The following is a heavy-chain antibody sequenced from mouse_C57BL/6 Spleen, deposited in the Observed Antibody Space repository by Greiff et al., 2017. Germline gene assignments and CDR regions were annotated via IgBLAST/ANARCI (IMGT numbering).Heavy chain of an antibody. CDR2: ISSGGSYT. CDR3: ASDYYFDY. J-gene: IGHJ2*01. D-gene: IGHD2-13*01. CDR1: GFTFSSYG. Sequence: EVQGVESGGDLVKPGGSLKLSCAASGFTFSSYGMSWVRQTPDKRLEWVATISSGGSYTYYPDSVKGRFTISRDNAKNTLYLQMSSLKSEDTAMYYCASDYYFDYWGQGTTLTVSS. V-gene: IGHV5-6*01.